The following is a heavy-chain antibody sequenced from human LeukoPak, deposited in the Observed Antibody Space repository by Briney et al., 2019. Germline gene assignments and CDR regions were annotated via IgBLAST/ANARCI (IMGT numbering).Heavy chain of an antibody. CDR1: GFTFDDYG. D-gene: IGHD6-13*01. Sequence: GGSLRLSCAASGFTFDDYGMSWVRQAPGKGLKWVSGINWNGGSTGYADSVKGRSTISRDSAKNSLYLQMNSLRAEDTAVYYCATSRGSWPDYFDYWGQGTLVTVSS. V-gene: IGHV3-20*04. J-gene: IGHJ4*02. CDR2: INWNGGST. CDR3: ATSRGSWPDYFDY.